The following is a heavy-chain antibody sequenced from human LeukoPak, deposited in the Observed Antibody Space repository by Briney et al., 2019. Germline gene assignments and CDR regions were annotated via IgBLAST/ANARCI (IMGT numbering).Heavy chain of an antibody. Sequence: PGGSLRLSCAASGFTFSSYAMSWVRQAPGKGLEWVSAISGSGGSTYYADSVKGRFTISRDNSKNTLYLQMNSLRAEDTAVYYWAKVGARRGVATLDYWGQGTLVTVSS. CDR2: ISGSGGST. D-gene: IGHD5-12*01. J-gene: IGHJ4*02. CDR1: GFTFSSYA. V-gene: IGHV3-23*01. CDR3: AKVGARRGVATLDY.